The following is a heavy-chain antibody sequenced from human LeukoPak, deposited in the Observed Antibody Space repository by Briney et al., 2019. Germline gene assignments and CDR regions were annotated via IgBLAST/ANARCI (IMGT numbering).Heavy chain of an antibody. Sequence: AGSLRLSCAASGFTFSSYSMNWVRQAPGKGLEWVSSISSSSSSIYYAVSVKGRITIYRDNAKNTLYLQMNSLRAEDTAVYYCARERRWVRGVDYWGQGTLVTVSS. CDR2: ISSSSSSI. CDR3: ARERRWVRGVDY. J-gene: IGHJ4*02. D-gene: IGHD3-10*01. V-gene: IGHV3-21*01. CDR1: GFTFSSYS.